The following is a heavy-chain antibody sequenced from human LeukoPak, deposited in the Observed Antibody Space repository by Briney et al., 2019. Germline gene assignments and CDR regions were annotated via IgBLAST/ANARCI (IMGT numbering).Heavy chain of an antibody. J-gene: IGHJ4*02. Sequence: ASVKVSCKASGYTFTSYGISWVRQAPGQGFERMGWISAYNGNTNYAQKLQGRVTMTTDTSTSTAYMELRSLRSDDTAVYYCARPSQPVKRLVLRGGEFDYWGQGTLVTVSS. CDR1: GYTFTSYG. CDR3: ARPSQPVKRLVLRGGEFDY. V-gene: IGHV1-18*01. CDR2: ISAYNGNT. D-gene: IGHD6-19*01.